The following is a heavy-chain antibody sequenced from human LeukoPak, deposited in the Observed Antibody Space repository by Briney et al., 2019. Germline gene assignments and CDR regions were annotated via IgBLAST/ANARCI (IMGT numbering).Heavy chain of an antibody. CDR1: GFTFSSYS. CDR3: AKNSAYYYYGMHV. J-gene: IGHJ6*02. V-gene: IGHV3-23*01. CDR2: ISDSGGNT. D-gene: IGHD3-10*01. Sequence: PGGSLRLSCAASGFTFSSYSMNWVSRAPGKGLEWVSSISDSGGNTYYADSVKGRFTISRDNSKDTLFLQMNSLRAEATALYYCAKNSAYYYYGMHVWGQGTTVTVSS.